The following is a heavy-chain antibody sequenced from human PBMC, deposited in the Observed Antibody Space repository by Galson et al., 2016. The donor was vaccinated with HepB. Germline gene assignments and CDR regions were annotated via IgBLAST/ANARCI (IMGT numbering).Heavy chain of an antibody. CDR1: GFTFRGSS. Sequence: SLRLSCAAPGFTFRGSSMNWVRQAPGKGLEWISHITSDSSTRYYADSVKGRFTISRDNAKNSLDLQMSSLGAEDTAVYYCARGRDYAFDIWGQGTMVTVSS. V-gene: IGHV3-48*01. D-gene: IGHD3-10*01. CDR2: ITSDSSTR. CDR3: ARGRDYAFDI. J-gene: IGHJ3*02.